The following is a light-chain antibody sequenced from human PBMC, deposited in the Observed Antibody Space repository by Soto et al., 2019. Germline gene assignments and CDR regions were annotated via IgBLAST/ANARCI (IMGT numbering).Light chain of an antibody. CDR2: RNN. V-gene: IGLV1-47*01. CDR3: AAWDDSLSGLV. CDR1: SSNIGSNY. Sequence: QSVLTQPPSASGTPGQRVTISCSGSSSNIGSNYVYWYQQLPGTAPKLLIYRNNQRPSGGPDRFSGSKSGTSASLAISGLRYEDEADYYCAAWDDSLSGLVFGGGTKLTVL. J-gene: IGLJ2*01.